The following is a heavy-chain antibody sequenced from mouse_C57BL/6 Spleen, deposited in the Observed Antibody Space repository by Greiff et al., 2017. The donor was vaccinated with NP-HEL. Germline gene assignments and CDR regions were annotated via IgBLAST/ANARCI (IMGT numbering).Heavy chain of an antibody. D-gene: IGHD1-1*01. Sequence: DVKLVESGGGLVKPGGSLKLSCAASGFTFSDYGMHWVRQAPEKGLEWVAYISSGSSTIYYVDTVKGRFTISRDNAKNTLFLQMTSLRSEDTAMYYCASYGSSYYFDYWGQGTTLTVSS. CDR2: ISSGSSTI. V-gene: IGHV5-17*01. CDR3: ASYGSSYYFDY. CDR1: GFTFSDYG. J-gene: IGHJ2*01.